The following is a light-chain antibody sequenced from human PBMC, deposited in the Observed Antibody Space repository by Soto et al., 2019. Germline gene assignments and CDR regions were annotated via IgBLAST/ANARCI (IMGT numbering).Light chain of an antibody. J-gene: IGKJ1*01. CDR1: QSVSSSY. Sequence: EIVLTQSPGTLSLSPGERATLSCRASQSVSSSYLAWYQHKVGQAPRLLIYAASSRATGIPDRFSGSGSGTDFTFTISRLEPEDFAVYYCHQYGSSQGTFGQGTKV. CDR2: AAS. V-gene: IGKV3-20*01. CDR3: HQYGSSQGT.